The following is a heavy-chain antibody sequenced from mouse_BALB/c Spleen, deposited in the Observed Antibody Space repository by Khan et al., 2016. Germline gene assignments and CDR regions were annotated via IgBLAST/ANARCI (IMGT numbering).Heavy chain of an antibody. CDR1: GFSITSDYA. V-gene: IGHV3-2*02. CDR2: ISYSGST. J-gene: IGHJ2*01. CDR3: ARHDYFDY. Sequence: EGELQELGPGLVKPSQSLSLTCTVTGFSITSDYAWNWFRQFPGNKLEWMGYISYSGSTCYHPSLNSLISITRDTSKNQFFLPLNSVTTEDTAKYYCARHDYFDYWGQGTTLTVSS.